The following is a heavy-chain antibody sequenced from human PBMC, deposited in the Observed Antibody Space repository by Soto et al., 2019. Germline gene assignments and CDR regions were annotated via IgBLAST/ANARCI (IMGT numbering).Heavy chain of an antibody. D-gene: IGHD3-10*01. CDR1: GYTFTSYG. CDR3: ARDRLGSGTYYNY. J-gene: IGHJ4*02. Sequence: QVQLVQSGTEVKKPGASVKVSCKASGYTFTSYGISWLRQAPGQGLEWMGWISAYKGNTNYAQKFQGRVTMTTDTSTSTVYMELGSLRSDDTAVSYCARDRLGSGTYYNYWGQGTLVTVSS. V-gene: IGHV1-18*01. CDR2: ISAYKGNT.